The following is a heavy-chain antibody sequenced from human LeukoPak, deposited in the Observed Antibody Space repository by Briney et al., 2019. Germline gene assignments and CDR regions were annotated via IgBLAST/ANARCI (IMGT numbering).Heavy chain of an antibody. D-gene: IGHD6-13*01. Sequence: PSETLSLTCAVYGGSFSGYCWSWIRQPPGKGLEWIGEINHSGSTNYNPSLKSRVTISVDTSKNQFSLKLSSVTAADTAVYYCASLVTRYSSPEKGGMDVWGQGTTVTVSS. CDR1: GGSFSGYC. V-gene: IGHV4-34*01. J-gene: IGHJ6*02. CDR2: INHSGST. CDR3: ASLVTRYSSPEKGGMDV.